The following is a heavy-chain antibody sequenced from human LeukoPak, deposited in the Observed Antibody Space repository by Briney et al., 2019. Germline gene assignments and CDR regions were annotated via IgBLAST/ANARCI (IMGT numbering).Heavy chain of an antibody. J-gene: IGHJ3*02. Sequence: GGSLGLSCAASGFTFSSYAMSWVRQAPGKGLEWVSAISGSGGSTYYADSVKGRFTISRDNSKNTLYLQMNSLRAEDTAVYYCAKPSRRNYYDSSGRPPDAFDIWGQGTMVTVSS. D-gene: IGHD3-22*01. CDR3: AKPSRRNYYDSSGRPPDAFDI. CDR1: GFTFSSYA. CDR2: ISGSGGST. V-gene: IGHV3-23*01.